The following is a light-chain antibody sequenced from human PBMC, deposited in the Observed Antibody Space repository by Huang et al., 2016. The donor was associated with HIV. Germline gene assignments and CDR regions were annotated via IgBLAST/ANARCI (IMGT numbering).Light chain of an antibody. CDR1: QSISTW. CDR2: EAS. V-gene: IGKV1-5*03. J-gene: IGKJ1*01. CDR3: QQYNSFPWT. Sequence: DIQMTQSSSTLSASVGDRVTIACRASQSISTWLAWYQQKPGRAPNLLIYEASTLEGGVPSRVSGGGSGTDFTLTISSLQPDDFATYYCQQYNSFPWTFGQGTKVEV.